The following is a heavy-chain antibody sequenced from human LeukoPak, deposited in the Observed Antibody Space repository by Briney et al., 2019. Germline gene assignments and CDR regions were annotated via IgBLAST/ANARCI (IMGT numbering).Heavy chain of an antibody. CDR3: ARTILGYCSSTSCKINWFDP. J-gene: IGHJ5*02. Sequence: PSQTLCLTCAVSGGSISSGGYSWSWIRQPPGKGLEWIGYIYHSGSTYYNPSLKSRVTISVDRSKNQFSLKLSSVTAADTAVYYCARTILGYCSSTSCKINWFDPWGQGTLVTVSS. CDR1: GGSISSGGYS. CDR2: IYHSGST. D-gene: IGHD2-2*01. V-gene: IGHV4-30-2*01.